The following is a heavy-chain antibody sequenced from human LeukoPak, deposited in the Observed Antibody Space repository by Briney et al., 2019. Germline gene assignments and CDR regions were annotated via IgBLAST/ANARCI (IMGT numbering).Heavy chain of an antibody. J-gene: IGHJ6*02. CDR1: VGSISSGNW. D-gene: IGHD2-2*02. CDR2: IYHNGTA. V-gene: IGHV4-4*02. CDR3: ATAPILRGGGGEHFKYGMDV. Sequence: PSGTLSLTCAVSVGSISSGNWWSWVRQSPGKGLEWIGEIYHNGTANYNPSLKSRVTISADRFTNHFSLKLTSVTAADTAVYYCATAPILRGGGGEHFKYGMDVWGQGTTVSVSS.